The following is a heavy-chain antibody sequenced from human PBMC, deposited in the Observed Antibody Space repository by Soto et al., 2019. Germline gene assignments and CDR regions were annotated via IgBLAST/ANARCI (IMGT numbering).Heavy chain of an antibody. J-gene: IGHJ6*02. V-gene: IGHV4-31*03. D-gene: IGHD6-13*01. Sequence: SSETLSLTCTVSGGSISSGGYYWSWIRKHPGKGLEWIGYIYYSGSTYYNPSLKSRVTISVDTSKNQFSLKLSSVTAADTAVYYCARVSGSSSLLFYYYYGMDVWGQGTTVTVSS. CDR3: ARVSGSSSLLFYYYYGMDV. CDR2: IYYSGST. CDR1: GGSISSGGYY.